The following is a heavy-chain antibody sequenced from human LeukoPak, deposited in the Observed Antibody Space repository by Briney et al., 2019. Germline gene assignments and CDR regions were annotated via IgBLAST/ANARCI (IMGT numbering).Heavy chain of an antibody. V-gene: IGHV3-21*01. CDR1: GFTFSSYS. CDR2: ISSSSSYI. Sequence: GSLRLSCAASGFTFSSYSMNWVRQAPGKGLEWVSSISSSSSYIYYADSVKGRFTISRDNAKNSLYLQMNSLRAEDTAVYYCARNVADLRSEFGYYYYMDVWGKGTTVTVSS. J-gene: IGHJ6*03. D-gene: IGHD3-16*01. CDR3: ARNVADLRSEFGYYYYMDV.